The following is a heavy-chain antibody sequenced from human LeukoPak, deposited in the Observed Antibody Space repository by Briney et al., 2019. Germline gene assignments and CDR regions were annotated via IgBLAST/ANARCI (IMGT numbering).Heavy chain of an antibody. J-gene: IGHJ1*01. D-gene: IGHD3-16*01. Sequence: GASVKVSCKASGYTFTSYDINWVRQAPGQGLEWMGWMNPNSGNTGYAQKFQGRVTMTRNTSISTAYMELSSLRSEDTAVYYCASKTWGNPEYFQHWGQGTLVTVSS. CDR1: GYTFTSYD. V-gene: IGHV1-8*01. CDR3: ASKTWGNPEYFQH. CDR2: MNPNSGNT.